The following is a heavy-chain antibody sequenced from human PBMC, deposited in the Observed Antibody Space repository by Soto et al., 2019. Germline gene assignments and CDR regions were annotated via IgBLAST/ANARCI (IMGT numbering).Heavy chain of an antibody. D-gene: IGHD3-10*01. J-gene: IGHJ6*03. Sequence: GASVKVSCKASGYTFTSYGISWVRQAPGQGLEWMGWISAYNGNTNYAQKLQGRVTMTTDTSTSTAYMELRSLRSDDTAVYYCARDGLHYYGSGSYNYYYYMDVWGKGTTVTVSS. CDR1: GYTFTSYG. V-gene: IGHV1-18*01. CDR2: ISAYNGNT. CDR3: ARDGLHYYGSGSYNYYYYMDV.